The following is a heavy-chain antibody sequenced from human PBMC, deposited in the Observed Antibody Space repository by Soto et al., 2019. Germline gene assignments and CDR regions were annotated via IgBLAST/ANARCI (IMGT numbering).Heavy chain of an antibody. CDR2: ICYSGST. D-gene: IGHD6-13*01. J-gene: IGHJ5*02. CDR1: GGSISSSSYY. Sequence: QLQLQESGPGLVKPSETLSLTCTVSGGSISSSSYYWGWIRQPPGKGLEWIGSICYSGSTYYNPSLKSRVTISVDTSENQFSLKLRSVTAADTAVYYCARHQSHSSSYVDPWGQGTLVTVSS. CDR3: ARHQSHSSSYVDP. V-gene: IGHV4-39*01.